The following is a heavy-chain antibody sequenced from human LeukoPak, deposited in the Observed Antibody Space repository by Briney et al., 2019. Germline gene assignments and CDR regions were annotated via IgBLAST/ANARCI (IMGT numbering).Heavy chain of an antibody. Sequence: GGSLRLSCAVSGFTVNSKYMNWVRQAPGKGLEWVSILYSSGTTYYADSVKGRFTISRDNAKNSLYLQMNSLRAEDTAVYYCASFELDTFGGYQADYWGQGTLVTVSS. CDR1: GFTVNSKY. CDR3: ASFELDTFGGYQADY. D-gene: IGHD3-16*01. V-gene: IGHV3-66*01. J-gene: IGHJ4*02. CDR2: LYSSGTT.